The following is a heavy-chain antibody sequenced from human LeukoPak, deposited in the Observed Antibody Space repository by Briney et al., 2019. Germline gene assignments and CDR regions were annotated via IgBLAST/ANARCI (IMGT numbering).Heavy chain of an antibody. CDR2: INHSGST. Sequence: SETLSLTCAVYGGSFSTYYWSWIRQPPGKGLEWIGEINHSGSTTYNPSLESRVTISIDTSKNQFSLKLSSVTAADTAVHYCAGYYYGTENYHNHPNFDYWGQGTLVTVSS. D-gene: IGHD3-10*01. CDR3: AGYYYGTENYHNHPNFDY. J-gene: IGHJ4*02. CDR1: GGSFSTYY. V-gene: IGHV4-34*01.